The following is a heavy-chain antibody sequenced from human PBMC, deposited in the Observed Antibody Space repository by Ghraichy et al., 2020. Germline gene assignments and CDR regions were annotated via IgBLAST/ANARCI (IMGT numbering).Heavy chain of an antibody. D-gene: IGHD3-3*01. J-gene: IGHJ6*03. CDR3: ARDNSLYYDFWSGYYCPKPVPENHPHYMDV. Sequence: GGSLRLSCAASGFTFSSYAMHWVRQAPGKGLEWVAVISYDGSNKYYADSVKGRFTISRDNSKNTLYLQMNSLRAEDTAVYYCARDNSLYYDFWSGYYCPKPVPENHPHYMDVWGKGTTVTVSS. CDR2: ISYDGSNK. CDR1: GFTFSSYA. V-gene: IGHV3-30*04.